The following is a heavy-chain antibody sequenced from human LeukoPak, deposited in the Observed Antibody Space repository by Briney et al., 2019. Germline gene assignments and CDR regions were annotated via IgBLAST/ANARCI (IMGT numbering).Heavy chain of an antibody. V-gene: IGHV4-61*01. CDR1: GDSVSSGSYY. Sequence: SGTLSLTCTVSGDSVSSGSYYLSWIRQPPGKGLDWIAYMSPSGTTNYNPSLKSRVTTSVDTSKNQFSLKLSSVTAADTAVYYCARGKYDFWSGYMDYFDYWGQGTLVTVSS. CDR3: ARGKYDFWSGYMDYFDY. CDR2: MSPSGTT. D-gene: IGHD3-3*01. J-gene: IGHJ4*02.